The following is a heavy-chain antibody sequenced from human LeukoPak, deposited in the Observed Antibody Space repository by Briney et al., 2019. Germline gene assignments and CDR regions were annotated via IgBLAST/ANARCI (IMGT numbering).Heavy chain of an antibody. Sequence: ASVTVSCTASGYTFTSYYMHWVRQAPGQGLEWMGIINPSGGSTSYAQKFQGRVTITADESTSTAYMELSSLRSEDTAVYYCARAAGYDFWSGYPNAPFDYWGQGTLVTVSS. J-gene: IGHJ4*02. V-gene: IGHV1-46*01. D-gene: IGHD3-3*01. CDR2: INPSGGST. CDR1: GYTFTSYY. CDR3: ARAAGYDFWSGYPNAPFDY.